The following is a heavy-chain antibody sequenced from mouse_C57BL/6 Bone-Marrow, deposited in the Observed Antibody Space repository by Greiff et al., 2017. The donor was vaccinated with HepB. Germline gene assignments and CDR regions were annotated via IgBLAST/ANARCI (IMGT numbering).Heavy chain of an antibody. D-gene: IGHD2-1*01. J-gene: IGHJ1*03. CDR1: GFTFSDYY. Sequence: EVQRVESEGGLVQPGSSMKLSCTASGFTFSDYYMAWVRQVPEKGLEWVANINYDGSSTYYLDSLKSRFIISRDNAKNILYLQMSSLKSEDTATYYCAREGIYYGNRWYFDVWGTGITVTVSS. CDR2: INYDGSST. V-gene: IGHV5-16*01. CDR3: AREGIYYGNRWYFDV.